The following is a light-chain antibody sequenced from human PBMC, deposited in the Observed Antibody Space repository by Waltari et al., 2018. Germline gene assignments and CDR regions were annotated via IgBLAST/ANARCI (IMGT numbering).Light chain of an antibody. Sequence: QSLLTQPPSASGTPGQRVTISCSGGSSNIGNNHVCWYQQVPGTAPKLLIFRNDQRPSGVPVRFSASKSGSSASRAISGLQFEDDADYYCAAWEYNLSGPIFGGGTKVTVL. CDR1: SSNIGNNH. J-gene: IGLJ1*01. CDR3: AAWEYNLSGPI. V-gene: IGLV1-47*01. CDR2: RND.